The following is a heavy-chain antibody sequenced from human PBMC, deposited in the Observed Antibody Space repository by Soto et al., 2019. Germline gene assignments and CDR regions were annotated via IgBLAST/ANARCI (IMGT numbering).Heavy chain of an antibody. D-gene: IGHD3-10*01. Sequence: TLSLTCAVYGGSFSGYYWSWIRQPPGKGLEWIGEINHSGSTNYNPSLKSRVTISVDTSKNQFSLKLSSVTAADTAVYYCARVDTPREPARGVHFDYWGQGTLVTVSS. CDR1: GGSFSGYY. CDR3: ARVDTPREPARGVHFDY. CDR2: INHSGST. J-gene: IGHJ4*02. V-gene: IGHV4-34*01.